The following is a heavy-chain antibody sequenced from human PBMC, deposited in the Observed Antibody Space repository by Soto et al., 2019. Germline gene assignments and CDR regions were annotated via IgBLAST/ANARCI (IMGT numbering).Heavy chain of an antibody. D-gene: IGHD3-9*01. J-gene: IGHJ4*02. CDR3: AKATLGDILTGYYRPQPYYFDY. V-gene: IGHV3-9*01. CDR2: ISWNSGSI. CDR1: GFTFDDYA. Sequence: PGGSLRLSCAASGFTFDDYAMHWVRQAPGKGLEWVSGISWNSGSIGYADSVKGRFTISRDNAKNSLYLQMNSLRAEDTALYYCAKATLGDILTGYYRPQPYYFDYWGQGTLVTVSS.